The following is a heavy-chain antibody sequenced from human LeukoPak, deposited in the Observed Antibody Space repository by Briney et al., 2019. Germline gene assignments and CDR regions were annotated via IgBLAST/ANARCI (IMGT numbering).Heavy chain of an antibody. CDR2: IYHSGSP. CDR1: GGSISSNNW. CDR3: ASNPSGYSYGYVSDY. V-gene: IGHV4-4*02. D-gene: IGHD5-18*01. J-gene: IGHJ4*02. Sequence: SGTLSLTCAVSGGSISSNNWWGWVRQPPGKGLEWIGEIYHSGSPNYNPSLKSRVTISVDKSRNHFSLNLSSVTAADTAVYYCASNPSGYSYGYVSDYWGQGTLVTVSS.